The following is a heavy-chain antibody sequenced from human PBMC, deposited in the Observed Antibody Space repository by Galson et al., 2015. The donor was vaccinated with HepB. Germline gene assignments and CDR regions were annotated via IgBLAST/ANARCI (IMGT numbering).Heavy chain of an antibody. D-gene: IGHD2-2*01. Sequence: SVKVSCKASGYTFTSYGISWVRQAPGQGLEWMEWISAYNGNTNYAQKLQGRVTMTTDTSTSTAYMELRSLRSDDTAVYYCAREWKVPAAMGLYYYYMDVWGKGTTVTVSS. CDR2: ISAYNGNT. J-gene: IGHJ6*03. V-gene: IGHV1-18*01. CDR1: GYTFTSYG. CDR3: AREWKVPAAMGLYYYYMDV.